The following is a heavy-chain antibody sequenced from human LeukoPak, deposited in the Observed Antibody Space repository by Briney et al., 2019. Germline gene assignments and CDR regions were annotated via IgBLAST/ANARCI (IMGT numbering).Heavy chain of an antibody. CDR3: ARVVVGESVVPAAGYFDY. J-gene: IGHJ4*02. Sequence: ASVKVSCKASGYTFTSYGLSWVRQAPGQGLEWLGWISGYNVNTNYAQNLQGRVTTTTDTSTRTAYMELRSLRSDDTAVYYCARVVVGESVVPAAGYFDYWGQGTLVTVSS. CDR2: ISGYNVNT. D-gene: IGHD2-2*01. V-gene: IGHV1-18*01. CDR1: GYTFTSYG.